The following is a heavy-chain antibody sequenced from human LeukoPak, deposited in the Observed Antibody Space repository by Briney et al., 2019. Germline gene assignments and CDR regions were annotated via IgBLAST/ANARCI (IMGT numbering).Heavy chain of an antibody. Sequence: SETLSLTCAVYGGSFSGYYWSWIRQPPGEGLEWIGEINHSGSTNYNPSLKSRVTISVDTSKNQFSLKLSSVTAADTAVYYCASLWSYYYDSSGYLGNDYWGQGTLVTVSS. D-gene: IGHD3-22*01. V-gene: IGHV4-34*01. CDR2: INHSGST. J-gene: IGHJ4*02. CDR1: GGSFSGYY. CDR3: ASLWSYYYDSSGYLGNDY.